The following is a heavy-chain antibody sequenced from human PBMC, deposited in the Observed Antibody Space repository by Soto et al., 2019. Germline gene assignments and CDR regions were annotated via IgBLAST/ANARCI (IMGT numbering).Heavy chain of an antibody. D-gene: IGHD3-10*01. V-gene: IGHV3-48*04. J-gene: IGHJ3*02. CDR2: ISSSSSTI. CDR1: GFTFSSYS. CDR3: ARVQYGSGRLDAFDI. Sequence: GGSLRLSCAASGFTFSSYSMNWVRQAPGKGLEWVSYISSSSSTIYYADSVKGRFTISRDNAKNSLYLQMNSLRAEDTAVYYCARVQYGSGRLDAFDIWGQGTMVTVSS.